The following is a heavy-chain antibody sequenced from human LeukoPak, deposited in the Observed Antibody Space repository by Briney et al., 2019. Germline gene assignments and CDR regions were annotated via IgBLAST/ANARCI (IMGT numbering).Heavy chain of an antibody. Sequence: GGSLRLSCAASGFTFSSYWMHWVRQAPGEGLVWVSRINSDGSSTSYADSVKGRFTISRDNAKNTLYLQMNSLRAEDTAVYYCARDLVMSWHNWFDPWGQGTLVTVSS. V-gene: IGHV3-74*01. J-gene: IGHJ5*02. D-gene: IGHD2-21*01. CDR3: ARDLVMSWHNWFDP. CDR1: GFTFSSYW. CDR2: INSDGSST.